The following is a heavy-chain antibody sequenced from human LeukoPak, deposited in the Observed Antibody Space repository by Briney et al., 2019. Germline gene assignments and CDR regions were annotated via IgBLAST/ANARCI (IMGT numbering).Heavy chain of an antibody. CDR1: GFTFSDYY. CDR3: ARRDLGSSRGALVY. V-gene: IGHV3-11*04. J-gene: IGHJ4*02. Sequence: KSGGSLRLSCAASGFTFSDYYMSWIRQAPGKGLEWISYISSSGTTIYYADSVRGRFTISRDNAKYSLYLQMNSLRVEDTAVYYCARRDLGSSRGALVYWGQGTLVTVSS. D-gene: IGHD4/OR15-4a*01. CDR2: ISSSGTTI.